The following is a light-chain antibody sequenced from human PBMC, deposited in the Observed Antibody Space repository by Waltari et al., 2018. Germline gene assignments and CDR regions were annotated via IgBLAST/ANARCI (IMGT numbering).Light chain of an antibody. J-gene: IGKJ2*01. Sequence: EIVLTQSPDFQSVTPKEKVTITCRASQSVGSDVNWYQQRPDQSPNLLIKYVSQYFSGVPSRFSGSGYGTDFTLTINSLEAEDAATYYCHQTSNLPYTFGQGTKLEIK. CDR3: HQTSNLPYT. CDR2: YVS. V-gene: IGKV6-21*01. CDR1: QSVGSD.